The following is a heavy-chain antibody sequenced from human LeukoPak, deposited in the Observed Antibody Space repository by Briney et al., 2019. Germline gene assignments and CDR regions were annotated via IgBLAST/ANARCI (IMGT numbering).Heavy chain of an antibody. Sequence: GGSLRLSCAASGFIFTNAWMSWVRQAPGKGLEWVGRIKSKTDGGTIDYAAPVKGRFTISRDESKNTLFLQMNSLKVEDTAVYYCTTVTLRPVGLWGQGTLVTASS. CDR3: TTVTLRPVGL. J-gene: IGHJ4*02. CDR1: GFIFTNAW. D-gene: IGHD3-10*01. V-gene: IGHV3-15*05. CDR2: IKSKTDGGTI.